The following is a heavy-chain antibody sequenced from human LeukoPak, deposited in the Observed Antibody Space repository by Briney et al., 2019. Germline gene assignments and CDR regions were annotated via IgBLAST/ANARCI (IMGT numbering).Heavy chain of an antibody. CDR2: IIPIFGTA. Sequence: SVKVSCKASGGTFSSYAISWVRQAPGQGLEWMGGIIPIFGTANYAQKFQGRVTITANESTSTAYMELSSLRSEDTAVYYCARGEESQDWFDPWGQGTLVTVSS. V-gene: IGHV1-69*13. CDR3: ARGEESQDWFDP. CDR1: GGTFSSYA. J-gene: IGHJ5*02.